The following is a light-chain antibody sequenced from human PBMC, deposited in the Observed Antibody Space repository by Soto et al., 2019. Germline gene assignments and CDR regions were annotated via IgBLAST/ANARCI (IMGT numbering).Light chain of an antibody. V-gene: IGLV2-14*02. J-gene: IGLJ2*01. Sequence: QSALTQPASVSGSPGQSITISCTGTSSDFGNYNLVSWYQQHPGKVPKLILFEVNKRPSGVSGRFSGSKSGNTASLTISGLQAEDEADYYCCSYTSSSTLVFGGGTKLTVL. CDR1: SSDFGNYNL. CDR3: CSYTSSSTLV. CDR2: EVN.